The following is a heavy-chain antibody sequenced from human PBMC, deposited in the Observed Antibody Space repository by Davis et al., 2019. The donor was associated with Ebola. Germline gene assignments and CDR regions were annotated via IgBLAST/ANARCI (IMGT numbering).Heavy chain of an antibody. CDR3: ARVNAVTGYSRFDS. J-gene: IGHJ5*01. D-gene: IGHD3-9*01. CDR2: INSDGSST. Sequence: HTGGSLRLSCAASGFTFSSYWMHWVRQAPGKGLVWVSRINSDGSSTSYADSVKGRFTISRDNAKNTLYLQMNSLRAEDMAVYYCARVNAVTGYSRFDSWGQGTLVTVSS. CDR1: GFTFSSYW. V-gene: IGHV3-74*01.